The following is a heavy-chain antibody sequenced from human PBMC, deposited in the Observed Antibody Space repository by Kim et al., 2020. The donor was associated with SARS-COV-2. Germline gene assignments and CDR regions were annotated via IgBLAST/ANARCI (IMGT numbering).Heavy chain of an antibody. CDR1: GFTLGNTV. J-gene: IGHJ4*02. CDR2: IRAASKTP. D-gene: IGHD6-19*01. V-gene: IGHV3-23*01. CDR3: AKDRGGGGWPVFDC. Sequence: GGSLRLSCAASGFTLGNTVMSWVRQAPGRGLEWVSTIRAASKTPWYADSVNGRFTISRDNSKDTVYLQLDSLRDEGTDVYDCAKDRGGGGWPVFDCWGQGAMVTVSS.